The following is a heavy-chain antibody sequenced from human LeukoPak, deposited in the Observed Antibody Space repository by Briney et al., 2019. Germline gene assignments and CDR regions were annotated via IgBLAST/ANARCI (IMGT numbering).Heavy chain of an antibody. J-gene: IGHJ4*02. Sequence: GGSLRLSCAASGFTFSSYAMSWVRQAPGKGLEWVSAISGSGGSTYYADSVKGRFTISRDNSKNTLYLQMNSLRAEDTAVYYCAKGHDLGYCSSTSCYKGGYYFDYWGQGTLVTVSS. CDR1: GFTFSSYA. CDR3: AKGHDLGYCSSTSCYKGGYYFDY. CDR2: ISGSGGST. V-gene: IGHV3-23*01. D-gene: IGHD2-2*02.